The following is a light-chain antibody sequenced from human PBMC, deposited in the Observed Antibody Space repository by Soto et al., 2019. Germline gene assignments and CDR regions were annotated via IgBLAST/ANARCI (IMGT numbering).Light chain of an antibody. V-gene: IGKV1D-16*01. CDR2: AAS. Sequence: DVQMTQSPSSLSASVGDRVTITCRASQDINSYLAWYQQKPGNAPKSLIYAASSLHTGVPSRFSGSESGTDFPLTLSNLQPEDSATYYCQQYNIYPLTFGGGTKVEIK. J-gene: IGKJ4*01. CDR3: QQYNIYPLT. CDR1: QDINSY.